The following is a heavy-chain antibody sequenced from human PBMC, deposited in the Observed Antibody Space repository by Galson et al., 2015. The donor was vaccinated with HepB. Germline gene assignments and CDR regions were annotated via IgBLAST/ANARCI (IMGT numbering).Heavy chain of an antibody. CDR1: GYTFTNYW. CDR2: IYPGGSAT. V-gene: IGHV5-51*07. D-gene: IGHD5-12*01. J-gene: IGHJ3*02. CDR3: AIPDYSCSTPCGRDAFDN. Sequence: QSGAEVKKPGESLKISCKGSGYTFTNYWIGWVHQMPGKGLEWMGIIYPGGSATRYNPSFQGQVTLSADKSITTAYLQWSSLKASDTAIYYCAIPDYSCSTPCGRDAFDNWGQGTLVTVSS.